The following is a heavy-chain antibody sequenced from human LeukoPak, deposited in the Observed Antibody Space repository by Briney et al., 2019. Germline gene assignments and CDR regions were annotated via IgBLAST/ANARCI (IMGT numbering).Heavy chain of an antibody. CDR2: IIPIFGTA. CDR3: ARDGRDSSGYPTEYYYYYMDV. V-gene: IGHV1-69*13. CDR1: GGTFSSYA. Sequence: PEASVKVSCKASGGTFSSYAISWVRQAPGQGLEWMGGIIPIFGTANYAQKFQGRVTITADESTSTAYMELSSLRSEDTAVYYCARDGRDSSGYPTEYYYYYMDVWGKGTTVTISS. D-gene: IGHD3-22*01. J-gene: IGHJ6*03.